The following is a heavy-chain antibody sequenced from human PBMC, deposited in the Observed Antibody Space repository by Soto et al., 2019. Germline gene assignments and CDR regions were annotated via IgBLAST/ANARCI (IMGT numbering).Heavy chain of an antibody. D-gene: IGHD3-22*01. CDR1: GGSISSGDYY. J-gene: IGHJ4*02. V-gene: IGHV4-30-4*01. Sequence: QVQLQESGPGLVKPSQTLSLTCTVSGGSISSGDYYWSWIRQPPGKGLEWIGYIYYSGGTYYNPSLKSRVTISVDTSKNQFSLKLSSVTAADTAVYYCARELVDSSGYSFVNTLTDYWGQGTLVTVSS. CDR3: ARELVDSSGYSFVNTLTDY. CDR2: IYYSGGT.